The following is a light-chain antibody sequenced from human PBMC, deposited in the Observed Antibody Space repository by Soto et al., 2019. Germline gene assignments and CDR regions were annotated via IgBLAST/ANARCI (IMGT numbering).Light chain of an antibody. V-gene: IGKV1-33*01. Sequence: DIQLTQSPSSLPASVGDRVTITCQASQDISNYLNWYQQKPGKAPELLINDASNLEMGVPSRFSGVGSGTDFTFTISSLQPEDIATYFCQQYDSPPITFGQGTRLEIK. CDR2: DAS. CDR3: QQYDSPPIT. CDR1: QDISNY. J-gene: IGKJ5*01.